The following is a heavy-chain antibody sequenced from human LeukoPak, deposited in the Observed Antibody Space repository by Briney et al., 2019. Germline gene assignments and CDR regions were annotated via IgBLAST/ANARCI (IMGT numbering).Heavy chain of an antibody. V-gene: IGHV4-30-4*08. Sequence: SQTLSLTCTVSGGSISSGDYYWSWIRQPPGKGLEWIGYIYYSGSTYYNPSLKSRVTISVDTSKNQFSLKLSSVTAADTAVYYCARGALYDFWSGYYIDYWGQGTLATVSS. D-gene: IGHD3-3*01. J-gene: IGHJ4*02. CDR1: GGSISSGDYY. CDR3: ARGALYDFWSGYYIDY. CDR2: IYYSGST.